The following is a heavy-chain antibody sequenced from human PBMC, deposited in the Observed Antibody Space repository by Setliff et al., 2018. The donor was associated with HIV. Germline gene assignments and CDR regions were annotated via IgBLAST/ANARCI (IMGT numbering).Heavy chain of an antibody. Sequence: SETLSLTCDVSDDSFSNYDWTWIRQPPGKALQWIGYISSSGTTNYNPSLRSRVTISIETSNTRFFLWLRSVTAADTATYFCARLGRAIDDGGSSLRLDFWGQGMLVTVSS. CDR2: ISSSGTT. J-gene: IGHJ4*02. CDR3: ARLGRAIDDGGSSLRLDF. CDR1: DDSFSNYD. D-gene: IGHD2-15*01. V-gene: IGHV4-4*09.